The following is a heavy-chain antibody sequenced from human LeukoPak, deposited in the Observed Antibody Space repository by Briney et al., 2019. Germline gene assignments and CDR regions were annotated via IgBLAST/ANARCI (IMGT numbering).Heavy chain of an antibody. J-gene: IGHJ4*02. CDR1: GLTFSRYA. CDR3: ARGQDIGYCSGGSCYSVDY. V-gene: IGHV3-23*01. Sequence: PGGSLRLSCAASGLTFSRYAMSWVRQAPGKGLEWVSAISASGGSTYYADSVKGRFTISRDNAKNSLYLQMNSLSAEDTAVYYCARGQDIGYCSGGSCYSVDYWGQGTLVTVSS. D-gene: IGHD2-15*01. CDR2: ISASGGST.